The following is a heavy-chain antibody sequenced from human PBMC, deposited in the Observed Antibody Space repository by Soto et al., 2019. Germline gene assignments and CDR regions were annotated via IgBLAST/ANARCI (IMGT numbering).Heavy chain of an antibody. J-gene: IGHJ4*02. D-gene: IGHD1-26*01. Sequence: HPGGSLRRSCAASGFTFSQYSIHWVRQAPGKGLEWLAVISYDGSNKHYADSVKGRFTVSRDNSKNTLYLQMNSLRAEDTAVYFCARYSGKYQGPIDYWGQGTLVTVSS. V-gene: IGHV3-30*03. CDR3: ARYSGKYQGPIDY. CDR2: ISYDGSNK. CDR1: GFTFSQYS.